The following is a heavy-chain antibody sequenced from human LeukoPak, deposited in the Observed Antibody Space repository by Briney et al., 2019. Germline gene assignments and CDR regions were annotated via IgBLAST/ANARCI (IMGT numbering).Heavy chain of an antibody. D-gene: IGHD1-1*01. Sequence: GGSLRLSCAASDLTFANFWMPWVGPAPGKGLVWVSRITNDGTGTTYADSVKGRFTISRDNAKNTLYLQLNSLRAEDTAVYYCARGGTASFDLWGQGTLVTVSS. CDR2: ITNDGTGT. CDR3: ARGGTASFDL. V-gene: IGHV3-74*01. J-gene: IGHJ5*02. CDR1: DLTFANFW.